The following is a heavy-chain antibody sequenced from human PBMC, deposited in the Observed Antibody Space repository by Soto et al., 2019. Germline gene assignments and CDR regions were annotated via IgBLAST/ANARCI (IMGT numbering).Heavy chain of an antibody. CDR1: GGSISSGGYY. J-gene: IGHJ5*02. CDR2: IYYSGST. D-gene: IGHD3-22*01. CDR3: ARTAYYYDIGFWFDP. Sequence: SETLSLTCTVSGGSISSGGYYWSWIRQHPGKGLEWIGYIYYSGSTYYNPSLKSRVTISVDTSKNQFSLKLSSVTAADTAVYYCARTAYYYDIGFWFDPWGQGTLVTVSS. V-gene: IGHV4-31*03.